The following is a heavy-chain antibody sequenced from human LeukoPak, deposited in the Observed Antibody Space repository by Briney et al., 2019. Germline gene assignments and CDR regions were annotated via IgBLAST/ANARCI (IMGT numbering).Heavy chain of an antibody. CDR2: INHSGST. CDR1: GGSFSGYY. V-gene: IGHV4-34*01. CDR3: ARFNWNYAAGGMDV. D-gene: IGHD1-7*01. Sequence: PSETLSLTCAVYGGSFSGYYWSWIRQPPGKGLEWIGEINHSGSTNYNPSLKSRVTISVDTSKNQFSLKLSSVTAADTAVYYCARFNWNYAAGGMDVWGQGTTVTVSS. J-gene: IGHJ6*02.